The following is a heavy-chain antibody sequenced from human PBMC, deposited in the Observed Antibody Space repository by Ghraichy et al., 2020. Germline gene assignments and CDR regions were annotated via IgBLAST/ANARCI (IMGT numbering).Heavy chain of an antibody. CDR3: VREMRKVGTD. D-gene: IGHD1-14*01. J-gene: IGHJ4*02. Sequence: ESLNISCSVAGFTFRNYAMNWVRQAPGKGLEWVSTISSTGSFKHYADPVKGRFIISRDDANNSMSLQMNSLRVEDTAVYFCVREMRKVGTDWGQGTLVIVSS. CDR1: GFTFRNYA. V-gene: IGHV3-21*01. CDR2: ISSTGSFK.